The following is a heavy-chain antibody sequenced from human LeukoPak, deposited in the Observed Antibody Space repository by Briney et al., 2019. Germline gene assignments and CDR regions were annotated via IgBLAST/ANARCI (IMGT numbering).Heavy chain of an antibody. Sequence: RPGGSLRLSCAASGHMITGSWMNWVRQAPGKGLEWVGRIKSKTDGGTTDYAAPVKGRFTISRDDSKNTLYLQMNSLKTEDTAVYYCTTGAGRGYWGQGTLVTVSS. D-gene: IGHD3-10*01. CDR3: TTGAGRGY. J-gene: IGHJ4*02. V-gene: IGHV3-15*07. CDR1: GHMITGSW. CDR2: IKSKTDGGTT.